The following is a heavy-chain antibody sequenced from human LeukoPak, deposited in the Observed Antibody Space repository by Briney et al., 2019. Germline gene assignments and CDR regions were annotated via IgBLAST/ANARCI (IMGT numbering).Heavy chain of an antibody. CDR2: IWYDGSNK. CDR1: GFTFSSYG. V-gene: IGHV3-33*01. Sequence: GGSLRLSCAASGFTFSSYGMHWVRQAPGKGLEWVAVIWYDGSNKYYADSVKGRFTISRDNSKNTLYLQMNSLRAEDTAVYYCARDAWIQLRGYVGYYFDYWGQGTLVTVSS. J-gene: IGHJ4*02. CDR3: ARDAWIQLRGYVGYYFDY. D-gene: IGHD5-18*01.